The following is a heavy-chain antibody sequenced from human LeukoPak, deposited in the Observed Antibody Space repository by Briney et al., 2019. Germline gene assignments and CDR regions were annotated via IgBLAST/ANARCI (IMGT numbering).Heavy chain of an antibody. CDR2: INQNGGEN. CDR1: GFTFSDYW. D-gene: IGHD6-13*01. Sequence: GGSLRLSCAVSGFTFSDYWMNWVRQAPGKGLELVASINQNGGENSYEDSVKGRFTISRDNPKNSLYLQTSSLRAEDTAVYYCARDGTAAGPYFDLWGQGSLVTVSS. V-gene: IGHV3-7*01. CDR3: ARDGTAAGPYFDL. J-gene: IGHJ4*01.